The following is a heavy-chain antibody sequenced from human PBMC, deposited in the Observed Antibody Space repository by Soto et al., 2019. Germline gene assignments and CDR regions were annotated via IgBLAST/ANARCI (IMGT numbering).Heavy chain of an antibody. Sequence: QVQLVESGGGVVQPGRSLRLSCAASGFTFSSYGMHWVRQAPGKGLEWVAVIWYDGSKKYYADSVKGRFTISRDNSKNTLYLQINSLRAEDTAVYYCARESGDNWYFDLWGRGTLVTVSS. CDR2: IWYDGSKK. CDR3: ARESGDNWYFDL. J-gene: IGHJ2*01. CDR1: GFTFSSYG. V-gene: IGHV3-33*01. D-gene: IGHD3-10*01.